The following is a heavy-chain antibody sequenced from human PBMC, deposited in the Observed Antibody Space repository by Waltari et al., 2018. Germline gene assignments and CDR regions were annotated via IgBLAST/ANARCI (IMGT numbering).Heavy chain of an antibody. J-gene: IGHJ5*01. D-gene: IGHD1-26*01. CDR3: ATAVGGNMEFDS. V-gene: IGHV1-18*01. Sequence: VHLVQSGAEVKKPGDSVKVSCKASAYTFSTYGITWVRQAPGQGLEWVGWINAQDGNTNSPQNFQGRLTLTADSSTYTAYMELSSLTSDDTAVYYCATAVGGNMEFDSWGHGTLVTVSA. CDR2: INAQDGNT. CDR1: AYTFSTYG.